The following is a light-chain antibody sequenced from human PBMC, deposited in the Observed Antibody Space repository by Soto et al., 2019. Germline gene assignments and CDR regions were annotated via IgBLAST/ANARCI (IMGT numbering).Light chain of an antibody. CDR1: RNVSIY. Sequence: EIPLTQSPSSLAASVGDRLTLTCRASRNVSIYLNWYQHKPGKGPTLLIHATSNLQIGVPSRFSGSGSGTDFTLTISSLEPEDFGNYYCQQSYKMPSFGQGTRLVIK. V-gene: IGKV1-39*01. CDR3: QQSYKMPS. CDR2: ATS. J-gene: IGKJ5*01.